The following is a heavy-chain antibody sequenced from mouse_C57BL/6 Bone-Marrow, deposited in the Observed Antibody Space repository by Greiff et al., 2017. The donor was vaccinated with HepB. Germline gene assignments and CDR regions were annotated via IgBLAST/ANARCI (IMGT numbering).Heavy chain of an antibody. CDR3: ARDLTGTRDY. CDR2: ISDGGSYT. Sequence: EVMLVESGGGLVKPGGSLKLSCAASGFTFSSYAMSWVRQTPEKRLEWVATISDGGSYTYYPDNVKGRFTISRDNAKNNLYLQMSHLKSEDTAMYYCARDLTGTRDYWGQGTTLTVSS. D-gene: IGHD4-1*01. V-gene: IGHV5-4*01. CDR1: GFTFSSYA. J-gene: IGHJ2*01.